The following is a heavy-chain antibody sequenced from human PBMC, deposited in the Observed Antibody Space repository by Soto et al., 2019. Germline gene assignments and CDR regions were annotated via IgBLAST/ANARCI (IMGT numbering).Heavy chain of an antibody. V-gene: IGHV3-30-3*01. CDR1: GFPFSPYT. Sequence: QVQLVESGGGVVQPGRSLRLSCAASGFPFSPYTMHRVRQAPGRGLEWVAVISYDGSDKYYADSVKGRITISRDNSKNTLYLQMNSLRAEDTAVYYCARGGGFCGGDCYKGGIDYWGQGTLVTVSS. CDR2: ISYDGSDK. J-gene: IGHJ4*02. D-gene: IGHD2-21*02. CDR3: ARGGGFCGGDCYKGGIDY.